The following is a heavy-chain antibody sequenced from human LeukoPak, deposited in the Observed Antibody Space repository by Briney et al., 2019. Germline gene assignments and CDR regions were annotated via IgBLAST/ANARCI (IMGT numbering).Heavy chain of an antibody. J-gene: IGHJ6*02. CDR2: IKFDGSEK. Sequence: GSLRLSCEASGFTFSNYWMSWPRQAPGKGLEWVANIKFDGSEKYYTDSVRGRFTVSRDNAKKSLHLEMSRLRAEDTAVYYCARDGYFFAMDVWGQGTTVTVSS. D-gene: IGHD2-2*03. V-gene: IGHV3-7*03. CDR3: ARDGYFFAMDV. CDR1: GFTFSNYW.